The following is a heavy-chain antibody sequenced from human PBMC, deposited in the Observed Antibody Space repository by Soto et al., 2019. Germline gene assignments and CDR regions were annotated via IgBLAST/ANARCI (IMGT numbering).Heavy chain of an antibody. J-gene: IGHJ4*02. CDR3: AREIGYCSSTSCSFFDY. CDR2: IYYSGST. CDR1: GGSISSGGYY. V-gene: IGHV4-31*03. D-gene: IGHD2-2*01. Sequence: QVQLQESGPGLVKPSQTLSLTCTVSGGSISSGGYYWSWIRQHPGTGLEWLGYIYYSGSTYHNPSIESRVTISVDTSKNQFSLKLSSVSAADTAVYYCAREIGYCSSTSCSFFDYWGQGTLVTVSS.